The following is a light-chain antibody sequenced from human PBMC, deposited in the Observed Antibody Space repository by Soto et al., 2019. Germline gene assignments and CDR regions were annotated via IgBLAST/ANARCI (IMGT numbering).Light chain of an antibody. CDR3: QFGTMVWT. V-gene: IGKV3-20*01. Sequence: EIVLTQSPGTLSLSPGERATLSCRASQSVSDMYLAWHQQKPGQAPRLLIYGASRRATGIPERFSGSGAGTDFTLTISRLEVEDFAVYYCQFGTMVWTFGQGTKVEI. CDR1: QSVSDMY. J-gene: IGKJ1*01. CDR2: GAS.